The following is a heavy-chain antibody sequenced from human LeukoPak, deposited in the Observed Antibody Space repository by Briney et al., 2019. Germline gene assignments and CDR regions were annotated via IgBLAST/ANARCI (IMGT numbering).Heavy chain of an antibody. CDR1: GGSISSGGYS. CDR3: ARRSGRNYYGMDV. CDR2: IYYSGST. D-gene: IGHD2-15*01. Sequence: SQTLSLTCAVSGGSISSGGYSWSWIRQPPGKGLEWIGYIYYSGSTNYNPSLKSRVTISVDTSKNQFSLKLSSVTAADTAVYYCARRSGRNYYGMDVWGQGTTVTVSS. V-gene: IGHV4-30-4*07. J-gene: IGHJ6*02.